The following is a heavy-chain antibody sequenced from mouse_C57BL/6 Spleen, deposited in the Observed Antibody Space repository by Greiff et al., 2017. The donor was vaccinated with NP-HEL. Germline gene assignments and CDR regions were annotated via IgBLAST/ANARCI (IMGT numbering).Heavy chain of an antibody. J-gene: IGHJ2*01. D-gene: IGHD2-12*01. CDR2: ICPGDGDT. CDR3: ARNPDYIDY. CDR1: GYAFSSSW. Sequence: QVQLKESGPELVKPGASVKISCKASGYAFSSSWMNWVKPRPGTGLEWIGRICPGDGDTTSHWSFKGKATLTANKSSSTAYMQLSSLTSEDSAVYYGARNPDYIDYCGQGTTLTVSS. V-gene: IGHV1-82*01.